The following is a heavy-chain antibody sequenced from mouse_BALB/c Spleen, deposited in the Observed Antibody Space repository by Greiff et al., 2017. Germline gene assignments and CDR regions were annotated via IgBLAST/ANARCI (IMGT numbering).Heavy chain of an antibody. CDR3: TRGPHYYTMNE. CDR2: IYSGSGST. V-gene: IGHV1S22*01. Sequence: LQQPGSELVRPGASVKLSCKASAHTFTSYWMYWVNQRHGQGREWIGNIYSGSGSTNYVEKFKSKGTLTVDTSSSTACMHLSSLTSEDSAVYCCTRGPHYYTMNEWGERTALTVT. J-gene: IGHJ4*01. CDR1: AHTFTSYW.